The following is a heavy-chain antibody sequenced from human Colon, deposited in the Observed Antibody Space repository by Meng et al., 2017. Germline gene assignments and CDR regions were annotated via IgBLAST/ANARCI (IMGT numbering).Heavy chain of an antibody. CDR3: ARDWGDVRGGFDF. Sequence: QVHVQQSGPGLVKPSQTLSLTRAISGDSVSSNSAAWNWIRQSPSRGLEWLGRTYYRSKYYNDYALSVKSRITINPDTSKNQFSLQLNSVTPEDTAIYYCARDWGDVRGGFDFWGQGTLVTVSS. CDR2: TYYRSKYYN. J-gene: IGHJ4*02. D-gene: IGHD3-10*02. V-gene: IGHV6-1*01. CDR1: GDSVSSNSAA.